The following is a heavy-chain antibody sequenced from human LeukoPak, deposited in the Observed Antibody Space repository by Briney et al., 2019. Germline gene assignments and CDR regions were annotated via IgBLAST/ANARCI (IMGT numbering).Heavy chain of an antibody. CDR1: GSTFSSYW. CDR2: IKQDGSEK. CDR3: ARFRGQWLAKNFDY. D-gene: IGHD6-19*01. V-gene: IGHV3-7*01. J-gene: IGHJ4*02. Sequence: GGSLRLSCAASGSTFSSYWMSWVRQAPGKGLEWVANIKQDGSEKYYVDSVKGRFTISRDNAKNSLYLQMNSLRAEDTAVYYCARFRGQWLAKNFDYWGQGTLVTVSS.